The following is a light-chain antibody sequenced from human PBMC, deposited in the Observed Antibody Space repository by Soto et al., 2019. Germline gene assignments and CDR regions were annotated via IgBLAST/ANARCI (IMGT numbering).Light chain of an antibody. CDR2: QDS. CDR1: TVGYKY. J-gene: IGLJ1*01. CDR3: QAWDSSTAGV. Sequence: SYELPQPPSVSVAPGQTASITCSGDTVGYKYACWYQQKPGQSPVLVIYQDSKRPSGIPERFSGSNSGNTATLTISGTQAMDEADYYCQAWDSSTAGVFGTGTKLTVL. V-gene: IGLV3-1*01.